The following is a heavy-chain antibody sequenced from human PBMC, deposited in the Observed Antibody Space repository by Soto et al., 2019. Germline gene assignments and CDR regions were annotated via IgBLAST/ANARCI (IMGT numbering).Heavy chain of an antibody. Sequence: QVQLVQSGAEVKKPGSSVKVSCKASGGTFSSYAISWVRQAPGQGLEWMGGIIPIFGTANYAQKFQGRVTITADESTSTAYMELSSLRSEDTAVYYCARGPKAVAGFDYYSYGMDVWGQGTTVTVSS. CDR1: GGTFSSYA. CDR2: IIPIFGTA. V-gene: IGHV1-69*01. D-gene: IGHD6-19*01. J-gene: IGHJ6*02. CDR3: ARGPKAVAGFDYYSYGMDV.